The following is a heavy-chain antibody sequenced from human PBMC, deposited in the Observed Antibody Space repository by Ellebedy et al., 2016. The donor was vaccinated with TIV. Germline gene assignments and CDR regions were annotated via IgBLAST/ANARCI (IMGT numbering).Heavy chain of an antibody. CDR1: GFTFSNSA. D-gene: IGHD6-19*01. CDR2: ISGSSSST. Sequence: PGGSLRLSCEASGFTFSNSAMTWVRQAPGKGLEWVSGISGSSSSTYYADSVKGRFTISRDSSSITLQLEMNSLRVEDTAIYYCAKLAASMAVGGTWEDALDIWGQGTMVTVSS. J-gene: IGHJ3*02. V-gene: IGHV3-23*01. CDR3: AKLAASMAVGGTWEDALDI.